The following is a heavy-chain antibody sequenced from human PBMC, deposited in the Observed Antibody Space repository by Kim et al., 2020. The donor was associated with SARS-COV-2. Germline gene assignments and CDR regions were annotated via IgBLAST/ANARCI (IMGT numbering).Heavy chain of an antibody. CDR1: GFSINTYW. CDR2: IKEDRTVK. D-gene: IGHD2-21*01. Sequence: GGSLRLSCAASGFSINTYWMFWVRQAPGKGPEWVASIKEDRTVKDYLDSIKGRFIISRDNAKNSLYLQINRLRAEDTAVYYCARDPYSKAFDICGQGTMVTVSS. V-gene: IGHV3-7*01. J-gene: IGHJ3*02. CDR3: ARDPYSKAFDI.